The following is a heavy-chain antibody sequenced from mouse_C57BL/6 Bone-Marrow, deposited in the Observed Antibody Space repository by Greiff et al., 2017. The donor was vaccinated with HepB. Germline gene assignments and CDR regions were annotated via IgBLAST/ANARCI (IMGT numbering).Heavy chain of an antibody. CDR3: ARDSGDGYYDAMDY. Sequence: EVQGVESGGGLVKPGGSLKLSCAASGFTFSSYAMSWVRQTPEKRLEWVATISDGGSYTYYPDNVKGRFTISRDNAKNNLYLQMSHLKSEDTAMYYCARDSGDGYYDAMDYWGQGTSVTVSS. D-gene: IGHD2-3*01. CDR2: ISDGGSYT. V-gene: IGHV5-4*01. CDR1: GFTFSSYA. J-gene: IGHJ4*01.